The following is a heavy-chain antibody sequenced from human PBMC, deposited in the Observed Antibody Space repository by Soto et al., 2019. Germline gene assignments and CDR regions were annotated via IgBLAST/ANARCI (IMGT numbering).Heavy chain of an antibody. CDR2: IYHSGST. CDR1: GYSISSGYY. CDR3: AGSSSGRYTGGLDY. D-gene: IGHD6-19*01. Sequence: SETLSLTCAVSGYSISSGYYWGWIRQPPGKGLEWIGSIYHSGSTYYNPSLKSRVTISVDTSKNQFSLKLSSVTAADTAVYYCAGSSSGRYTGGLDYWGQGTLVTVSS. V-gene: IGHV4-38-2*01. J-gene: IGHJ4*02.